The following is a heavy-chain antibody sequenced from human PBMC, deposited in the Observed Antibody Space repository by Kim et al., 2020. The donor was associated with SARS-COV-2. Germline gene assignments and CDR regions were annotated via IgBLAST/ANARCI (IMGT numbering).Heavy chain of an antibody. CDR2: INHSGST. V-gene: IGHV4-34*01. D-gene: IGHD6-13*01. J-gene: IGHJ4*02. CDR1: GGSFSGYY. CDR3: ARGTSSSWYEY. Sequence: SETLSLTCAVYGGSFSGYYWSWIRQPPGKGLEWIGEINHSGSTNYNPSLKSRVTISVDTSKNQFSLKLSSVTAADTAVYYCARGTSSSWYEYWGQGTLVTVSS.